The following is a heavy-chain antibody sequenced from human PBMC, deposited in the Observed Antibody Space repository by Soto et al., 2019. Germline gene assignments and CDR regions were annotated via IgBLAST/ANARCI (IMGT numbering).Heavy chain of an antibody. Sequence: PGGSLRLSCAASGFSLSDYYMSWIRQAPGEGLEWVSYISSSGSTTHYADSVKVRCTISKDNAKNSVYLQMNSLRAEDTAVYYCARVRADSSGWYYFDYWGQGTLVTVSS. V-gene: IGHV3-11*01. CDR2: ISSSGSTT. CDR3: ARVRADSSGWYYFDY. CDR1: GFSLSDYY. D-gene: IGHD3-22*01. J-gene: IGHJ4*02.